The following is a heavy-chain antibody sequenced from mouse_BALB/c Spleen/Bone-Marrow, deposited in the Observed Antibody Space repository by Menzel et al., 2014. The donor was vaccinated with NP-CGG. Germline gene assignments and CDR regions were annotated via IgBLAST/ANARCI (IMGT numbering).Heavy chain of an antibody. D-gene: IGHD2-4*01. V-gene: IGHV5-9-2*01. CDR1: GSTFNSYG. CDR2: ISGGGSXT. J-gene: IGHJ3*01. CDR3: ARHAYYDQTEVSFVY. Sequence: EVMLVESGGGLVKSGGSLKLSCAASGSTFNSYGMSWVRQTPEKRLEWVATISGGGSXTFYPDSVKGRFTISRDNAKNNLYLQLSSLRSEDTALYYCARHAYYDQTEVSFVYWGQGTLVTVSA.